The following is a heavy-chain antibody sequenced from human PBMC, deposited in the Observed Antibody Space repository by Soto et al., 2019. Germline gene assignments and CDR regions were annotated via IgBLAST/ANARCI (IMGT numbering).Heavy chain of an antibody. V-gene: IGHV3-33*01. CDR1: GGTFSSYG. D-gene: IGHD5-12*01. CDR2: VWYDGGNK. J-gene: IGHJ6*02. Sequence: GGSLRLSCAASGGTFSSYGMHWVRQAPGKGLEWVALVWYDGGNKYYADSVKGRFTISRDNSKNTLYLQMNSLRDEDTAVYYCVRAAGYSGNDYVYYYGMDVWGQGTTVTVSS. CDR3: VRAAGYSGNDYVYYYGMDV.